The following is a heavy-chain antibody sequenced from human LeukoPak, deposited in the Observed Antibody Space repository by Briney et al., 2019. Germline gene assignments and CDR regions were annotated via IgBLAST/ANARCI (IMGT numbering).Heavy chain of an antibody. J-gene: IGHJ4*02. V-gene: IGHV4-59*01. CDR2: IYYSGST. Sequence: SETLSLTCTVSGGSISSYYWSWIRQPPGKGLEWIGYIYYSGSTNYNPSLKSRVPKPVDPSKNQFSLKLSPVTAAATACVYWGGFKRAGGWSYFDYWGQGTLVTVSS. D-gene: IGHD6-19*01. CDR1: GGSISSYY. CDR3: GGFKRAGGWSYFDY.